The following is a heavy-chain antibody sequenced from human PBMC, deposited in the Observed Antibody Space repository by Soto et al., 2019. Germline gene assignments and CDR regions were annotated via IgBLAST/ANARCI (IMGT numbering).Heavy chain of an antibody. CDR3: VRGRYGSEIH. D-gene: IGHD3-10*01. V-gene: IGHV3-53*04. J-gene: IGHJ4*02. CDR1: TVSRNY. Sequence: TVSRNYMTWVRLAPGKGLEWVSLVYSGGATHYAASVKGRFTISTHSSQNTLFLQMNSLRTEDTATYYCVRGRYGSEIHWGQGTLVTVSS. CDR2: VYSGGAT.